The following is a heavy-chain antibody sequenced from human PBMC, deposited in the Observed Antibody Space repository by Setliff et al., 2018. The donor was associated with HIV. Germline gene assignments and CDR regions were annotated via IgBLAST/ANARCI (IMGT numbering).Heavy chain of an antibody. D-gene: IGHD3-10*01. CDR1: GYSVSSGYY. J-gene: IGHJ4*02. Sequence: SETLSLTCTVSGYSVSSGYYWSWIRQHPGKGLEWIGYIYYSGSTYYNPSLKSRVTMSLDTSKNQFSLKLRSVTAADTAVYYCARAKSLVRGVNYFDYWGQGTLVTVSS. V-gene: IGHV4-31*03. CDR2: IYYSGST. CDR3: ARAKSLVRGVNYFDY.